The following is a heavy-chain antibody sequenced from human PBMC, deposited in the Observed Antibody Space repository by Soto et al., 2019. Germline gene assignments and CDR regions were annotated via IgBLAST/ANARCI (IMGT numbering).Heavy chain of an antibody. D-gene: IGHD3-22*01. CDR3: ARDTPYYYDSSGYYHLAD. CDR2: IYYSGST. CDR1: GGSISSGDYY. V-gene: IGHV4-30-4*01. J-gene: IGHJ4*02. Sequence: QVQLQESGPGLVKPSQTLSLTCTVSGGSISSGDYYWSWIRQPPGKGLEWIGYIYYSGSTYYNPALKRRVTISVDTSKNQFSLKLSSVTAADTAVYYCARDTPYYYDSSGYYHLADWGQGTLVTVSS.